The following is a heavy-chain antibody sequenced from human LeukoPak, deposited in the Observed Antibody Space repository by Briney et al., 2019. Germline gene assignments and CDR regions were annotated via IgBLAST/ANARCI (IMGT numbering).Heavy chain of an antibody. V-gene: IGHV1-18*01. CDR3: ARVPDPGCLGYRDHCSSTSCYDY. Sequence: VASVKVSCKASGYTFTSYDISWVRQAPGQGLEWMGWISAYNGNTSYAQKLQGRVTMTTDTSTSTAYMELRSLRSDDTAVYYCARVPDPGCLGYRDHCSSTSCYDYWGQGTLVTVSS. CDR1: GYTFTSYD. CDR2: ISAYNGNT. D-gene: IGHD2-2*01. J-gene: IGHJ4*02.